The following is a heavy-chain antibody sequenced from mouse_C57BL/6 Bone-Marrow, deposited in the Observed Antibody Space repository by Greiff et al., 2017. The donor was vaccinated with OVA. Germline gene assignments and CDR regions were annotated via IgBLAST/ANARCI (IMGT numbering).Heavy chain of an antibody. CDR2: INPYNGGT. J-gene: IGHJ1*03. CDR1: GYTFTDYY. D-gene: IGHD1-1*01. CDR3: ARVPYYYGSSYYWYFDV. Sequence: VQLQQSGPVLVKPGASVKMSCKASGYTFTDYYMNWVKQSHGKSLEWIGVINPYNGGTSYNQKFKGKATLTVDKSSSTAYMELNSLTSEDSAVYYCARVPYYYGSSYYWYFDVWGTGTTVTVSS. V-gene: IGHV1-19*01.